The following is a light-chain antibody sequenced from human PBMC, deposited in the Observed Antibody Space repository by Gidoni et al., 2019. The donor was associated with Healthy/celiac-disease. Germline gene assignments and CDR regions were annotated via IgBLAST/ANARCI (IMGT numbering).Light chain of an antibody. V-gene: IGKV3-15*01. Sequence: EIVMTQSPATLSVSPEERATLSCRASQSVSSNLAWYQQKPGQAPRLLIYGASTRATGIPARFSVSVSGTEFTLTISSLQSEDFAVYYCQQYNNWLLTFGGGTKVEIK. CDR3: QQYNNWLLT. CDR1: QSVSSN. J-gene: IGKJ4*01. CDR2: GAS.